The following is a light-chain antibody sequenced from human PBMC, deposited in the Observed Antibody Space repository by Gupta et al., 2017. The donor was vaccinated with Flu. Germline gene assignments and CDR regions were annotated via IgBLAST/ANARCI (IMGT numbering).Light chain of an antibody. CDR2: GAS. V-gene: IGKV3-20*01. Sequence: EIVLTQSPGTLSLSPGERATLSCRARQSVSSSYLVWYQQKPGQPPRLLIYGASSRATGIPDRFSGSGSGTDVTLTISRLEPEDVAVYYCQQYGSSPPTFGQGTKVEIK. J-gene: IGKJ1*01. CDR1: QSVSSSY. CDR3: QQYGSSPPT.